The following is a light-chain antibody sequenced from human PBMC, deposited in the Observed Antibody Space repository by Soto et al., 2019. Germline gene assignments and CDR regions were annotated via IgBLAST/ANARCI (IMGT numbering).Light chain of an antibody. CDR2: AAS. CDR3: QQLNMYPST. Sequence: IQLTHSPSSLSASVGDRFAVTCRASQDIAIYLAWYQQKPGEAPKLLIYAASTLYGGVPSRFSGSGSGTDFAPTNTSLQDEDFATYYRQQLNMYPSTFGGGTKVDIK. CDR1: QDIAIY. V-gene: IGKV1-9*01. J-gene: IGKJ4*01.